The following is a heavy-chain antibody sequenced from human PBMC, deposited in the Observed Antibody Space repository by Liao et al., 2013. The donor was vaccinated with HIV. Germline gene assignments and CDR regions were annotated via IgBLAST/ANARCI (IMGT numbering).Heavy chain of an antibody. CDR1: GDSIISYY. Sequence: QVQLQESGPGLVKPSETLSLTCTVSGDSIISYYWSWIRQPAEKGLEWIGRIYTTGSTKYNPSLKSRLTMSIDTSNNRLSLKLSSVTAADTAVYYCAREVGYCSSSTCYSETRYFDYWGQGTLVTVSS. CDR2: IYTTGST. D-gene: IGHD2-2*02. J-gene: IGHJ4*02. V-gene: IGHV4-4*07. CDR3: AREVGYCSSSTCYSETRYFDY.